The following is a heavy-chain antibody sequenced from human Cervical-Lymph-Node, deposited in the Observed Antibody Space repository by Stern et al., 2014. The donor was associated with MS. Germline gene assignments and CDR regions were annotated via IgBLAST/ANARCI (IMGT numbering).Heavy chain of an antibody. Sequence: QVQLQESGPGLVKPSETLSLTCTVSGGSVSTGNHYWGWIRQPPGKGLEWIANIYNSGSTNYNPSLKGRFPISVDASNNQFPLKLNSVTAADTAVYYCTLVVGRSRGDAWGIGGQGTMVTFSS. CDR2: IYNSGST. V-gene: IGHV4-61*01. J-gene: IGHJ3*02. D-gene: IGHD3-10*01. CDR1: GGSVSTGNHY. CDR3: TLVVGRSRGDAWGI.